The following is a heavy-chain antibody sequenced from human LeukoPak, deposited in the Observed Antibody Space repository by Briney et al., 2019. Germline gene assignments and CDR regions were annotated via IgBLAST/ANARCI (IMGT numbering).Heavy chain of an antibody. CDR1: GFTFSSYW. D-gene: IGHD5-24*01. CDR3: ARVWGPKPDMPAINNHFYYYMDV. V-gene: IGHV3-7*01. J-gene: IGHJ6*03. CDR2: IKQAGREK. Sequence: QPGGSLRLSCAASGFTFSSYWMSWVRQASAKGLEWVANIKQAGREKYYVDSVKGRFTISRDNAKNSLHLQMDTLRADDTAVYYCARVWGPKPDMPAINNHFYYYMDVWGKGTTVTVSS.